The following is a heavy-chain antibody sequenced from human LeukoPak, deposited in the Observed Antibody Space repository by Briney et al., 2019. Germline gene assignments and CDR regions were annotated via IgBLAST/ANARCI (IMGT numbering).Heavy chain of an antibody. Sequence: HSGGSLRLSCAASGFTFSSYWMHWVRQAPGKGLVWVSRINTDGTTTDYADSVKGRFTISRDNAKSTLYLQMHSLRVEDTAVYHCARAYDYDDSSGYSFDYWGQGTLVTVSS. V-gene: IGHV3-74*01. CDR1: GFTFSSYW. CDR2: INTDGTTT. J-gene: IGHJ4*02. CDR3: ARAYDYDDSSGYSFDY. D-gene: IGHD3-22*01.